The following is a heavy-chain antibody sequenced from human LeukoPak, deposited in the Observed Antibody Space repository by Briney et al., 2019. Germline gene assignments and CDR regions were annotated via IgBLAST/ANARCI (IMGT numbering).Heavy chain of an antibody. CDR1: GFTFRTYA. CDR2: ISGSDPGT. V-gene: IGHV3-23*01. CDR3: AKAPLGSCTGARCYSLDD. D-gene: IGHD2-8*02. J-gene: IGHJ6*03. Sequence: PGGSLRLSCVASGFTFRTYAMSWVRQTPWMELEWVSAISGSDPGTYHADSVKGRFTISRDNSKNTLYLQMNNLRAEDTAIYFCAKAPLGSCTGARCYSLDDWGKGTTVSVSS.